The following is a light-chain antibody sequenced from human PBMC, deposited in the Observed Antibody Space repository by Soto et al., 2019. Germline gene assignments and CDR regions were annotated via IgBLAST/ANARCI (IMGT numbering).Light chain of an antibody. V-gene: IGLV2-23*03. Sequence: QSALTQPASVSGSPGQSITISCTGTSSDVGSYNLVSWYQQHPGKATKLMIYEGSKRPSGVSNRFSGSKSGNTASLTISGLQAEDEADYYCCSYAGSSTFVLGGGTKLTVL. CDR2: EGS. CDR3: CSYAGSSTFV. CDR1: SSDVGSYNL. J-gene: IGLJ2*01.